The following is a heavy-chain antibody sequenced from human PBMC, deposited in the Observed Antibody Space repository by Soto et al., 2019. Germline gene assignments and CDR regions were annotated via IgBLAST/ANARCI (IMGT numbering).Heavy chain of an antibody. V-gene: IGHV1-69*06. D-gene: IGHD3-22*01. CDR1: GGTFSSYA. CDR3: ASRERITMIVGAFDI. Sequence: SVKVSCKASGGTFSSYAISWVRQAPGQGLEWMGGIIPIFGTANYAQKFQGRVTITADKSTSTAYMELSSLRSEDTAVYYCASRERITMIVGAFDIWGQRTMVTVSS. CDR2: IIPIFGTA. J-gene: IGHJ3*02.